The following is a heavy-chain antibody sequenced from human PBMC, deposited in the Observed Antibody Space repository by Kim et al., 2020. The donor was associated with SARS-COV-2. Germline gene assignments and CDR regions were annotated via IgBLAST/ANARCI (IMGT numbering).Heavy chain of an antibody. CDR1: GFNFNTYG. J-gene: IGHJ4*02. V-gene: IGHV3-33*06. D-gene: IGHD3-10*01. Sequence: GGSLRLSCAASGFNFNTYGIHWVRQAPGKGLEWVAVIWYDGTNKYYADSVKGRFTISRDNSKNMLYLQMNSLTVADTAISYCAKDQRSDGSGHLDYWGQG. CDR2: IWYDGTNK. CDR3: AKDQRSDGSGHLDY.